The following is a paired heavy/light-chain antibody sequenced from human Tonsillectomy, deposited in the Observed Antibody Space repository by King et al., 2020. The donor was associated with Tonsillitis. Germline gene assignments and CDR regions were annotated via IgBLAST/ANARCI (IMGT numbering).Heavy chain of an antibody. D-gene: IGHD3-3*01. Sequence: EVQLVESGGGLVQPGGSLRLSCSASGFTFSYYAMHWVRQAPGKGLQYVSGISSNGGSTYYADSVKGRFTISRDNSKNTLYLQMSSLRDEDTAVYYCVKKEVSLWSGPAASYIWFDPWGQGTLVTVSS. J-gene: IGHJ5*02. CDR1: GFTFSYYA. CDR3: VKKEVSLWSGPAASYIWFDP. CDR2: ISSNGGST. V-gene: IGHV3-64D*06.
Light chain of an antibody. CDR1: QSVSSSY. J-gene: IGKJ1*01. V-gene: IGKV3-20*01. Sequence: EIVLTQSPGTLSLSPGERATLSCRASQSVSSSYLAWYQQKPGQAPRLLIFGASSRATGIPDRFSGSGSGTDFTLTISRLEPEDFAVYYCQQYGSLPWTFGQGTKVEIK. CDR2: GAS. CDR3: QQYGSLPWT.